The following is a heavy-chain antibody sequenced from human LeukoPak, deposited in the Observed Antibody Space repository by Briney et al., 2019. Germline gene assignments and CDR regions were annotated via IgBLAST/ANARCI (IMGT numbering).Heavy chain of an antibody. CDR3: ARGGIVGATDAFDI. CDR2: INPNSGGT. J-gene: IGHJ3*02. D-gene: IGHD1-26*01. Sequence: ASVKVSCKASGYTFTGYYMHWVRQAPGQGLEWMGWINPNSGGTNYAQKFQGRVTMTRDTSISTAYMQLSRLRSDDMAIYYCARGGIVGATDAFDIWGQGTMVTVSS. V-gene: IGHV1-2*02. CDR1: GYTFTGYY.